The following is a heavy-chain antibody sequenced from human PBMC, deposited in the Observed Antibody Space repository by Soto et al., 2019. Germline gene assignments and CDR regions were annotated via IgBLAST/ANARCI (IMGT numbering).Heavy chain of an antibody. Sequence: GWSLRLFCASSVFAFMDFYMSWTRQAPGKGLEWISYISGGGTTVFYADSVKDRFTISRDSAQKTLYLQMDSLSSEDTAIYYCARDREPSVYHGMAVWGQGTTVTVSS. J-gene: IGHJ6*02. V-gene: IGHV3-11*01. CDR2: ISGGGTTV. CDR1: VFAFMDFY. CDR3: ARDREPSVYHGMAV.